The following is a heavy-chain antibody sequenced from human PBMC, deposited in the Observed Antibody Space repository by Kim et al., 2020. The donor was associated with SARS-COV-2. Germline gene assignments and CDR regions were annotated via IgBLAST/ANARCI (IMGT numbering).Heavy chain of an antibody. J-gene: IGHJ4*02. D-gene: IGHD3-10*01. CDR2: ITGSGGNT. Sequence: GGSLRLSCAASGFTFSSYAMTWVHQAPGKGLEWVSAITGSGGNTYYADSVKGRFTISRDNSKSTLYLQMNSLRDEDTAVYYCAKGWRNIWSPFDYWGQGTLVTVSS. V-gene: IGHV3-23*01. CDR3: AKGWRNIWSPFDY. CDR1: GFTFSSYA.